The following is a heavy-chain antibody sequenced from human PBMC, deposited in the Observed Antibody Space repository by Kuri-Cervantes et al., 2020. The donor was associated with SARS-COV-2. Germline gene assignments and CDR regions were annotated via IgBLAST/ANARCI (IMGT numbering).Heavy chain of an antibody. D-gene: IGHD4-17*01. J-gene: IGHJ4*02. CDR3: ARGDRYGDYQTFDY. V-gene: IGHV3-7*03. CDR2: IKQDGSEK. CDR1: GFTFTNYW. Sequence: GESLKISCAASGFTFTNYWMSWVRQTPGKGLEWVANIKQDGSEKYYVDSVKGRFTISRDNAKNSLYLQMNSLRAEDTASYYCARGDRYGDYQTFDYWGQGTLVTVSS.